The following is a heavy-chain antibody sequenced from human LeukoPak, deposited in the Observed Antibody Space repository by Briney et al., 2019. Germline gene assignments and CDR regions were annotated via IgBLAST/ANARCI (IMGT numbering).Heavy chain of an antibody. Sequence: PGGSLRLSCAASGFTFDDHAMSWVRQGPGKGLEWVSGINWNGGSTGYADSVKGRFTISRDNAKNSLFLQMNSLKTEDTAFYYCAKGARSSSGYTTDWGQGILVTVSS. CDR3: AKGARSSSGYTTD. J-gene: IGHJ4*02. D-gene: IGHD3-22*01. V-gene: IGHV3-20*04. CDR2: INWNGGST. CDR1: GFTFDDHA.